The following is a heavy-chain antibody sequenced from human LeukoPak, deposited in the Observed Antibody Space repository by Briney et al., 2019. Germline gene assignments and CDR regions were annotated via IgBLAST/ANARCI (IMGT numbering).Heavy chain of an antibody. D-gene: IGHD4-17*01. CDR1: GYTFTSNY. CDR3: ARFPIYDYGDYDI. V-gene: IGHV1-46*01. Sequence: ASVKVSCKAFGYTFTSNYMHWVRQAPGQGPEWMGVISPSGGSTTYAQKFQGRVTLTRDMSTSTDYLELSSLRSEDTAVYYCARFPIYDYGDYDIWGQGTMVTVSS. J-gene: IGHJ3*02. CDR2: ISPSGGST.